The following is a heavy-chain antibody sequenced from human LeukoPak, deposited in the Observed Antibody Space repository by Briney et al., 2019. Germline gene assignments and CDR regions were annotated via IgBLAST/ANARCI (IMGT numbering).Heavy chain of an antibody. D-gene: IGHD1-14*01. CDR3: ATDEGNRRFDP. V-gene: IGHV3-33*01. CDR2: IWYDGSNK. Sequence: GRSLRLSCAASGFSFSNYGMHWVRQAPGKGLEWVAFIWYDGSNKYYADSVKGRFTISRDNSNNTLYLQMNSLRAEDMAVYYCATDEGNRRFDPWGQGTLVTVSS. J-gene: IGHJ5*02. CDR1: GFSFSNYG.